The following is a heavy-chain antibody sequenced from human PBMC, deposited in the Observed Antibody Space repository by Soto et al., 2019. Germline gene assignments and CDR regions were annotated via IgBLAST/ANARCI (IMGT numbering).Heavy chain of an antibody. CDR1: GFTFSSYW. J-gene: IGHJ6*02. Sequence: GGSLILSCAASGFTFSSYWMSWVRQAPGKGLEWVANIKQDGSEKYYVDSVKGRFTISRDNAKNSLYLQMNSLRAEDTAVYYCARDGVATSRHYYYYYGMDVWGQGTTVTVSS. CDR3: ARDGVATSRHYYYYYGMDV. D-gene: IGHD5-12*01. V-gene: IGHV3-7*01. CDR2: IKQDGSEK.